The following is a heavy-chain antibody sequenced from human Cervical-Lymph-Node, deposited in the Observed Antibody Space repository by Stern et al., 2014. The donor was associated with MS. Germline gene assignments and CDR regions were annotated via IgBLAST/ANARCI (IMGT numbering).Heavy chain of an antibody. CDR3: ARSSTVTPNAFDI. Sequence: QLQLQESGSGLVKPSQTLSLTCAVSGGSISSGGYSWSWIRQPPGKGLEWIGYIYHSGSTYYNPSIQSRVTISVDRSKNQFSLKLSSVTAADTAVYYCARSSTVTPNAFDIWGQGTMVTVSS. J-gene: IGHJ3*02. D-gene: IGHD4-17*01. CDR2: IYHSGST. CDR1: GGSISSGGYS. V-gene: IGHV4-30-2*01.